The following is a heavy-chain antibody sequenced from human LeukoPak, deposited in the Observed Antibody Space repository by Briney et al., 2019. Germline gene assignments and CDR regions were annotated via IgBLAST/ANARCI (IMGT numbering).Heavy chain of an antibody. J-gene: IGHJ4*02. CDR3: AREGTDPS. CDR2: ISAYNGNT. CDR1: RYTFTSYV. V-gene: IGHV1-18*01. Sequence: ASVKVSCKASRYTFTSYVISSVRQAPGQEREGMGWISAYNGNTNYAQRLQGRVTMTTETSTSTAYMELSSHRSEDTGVYYCAREGTDPSWGQGTLVTVSS. D-gene: IGHD3-10*01.